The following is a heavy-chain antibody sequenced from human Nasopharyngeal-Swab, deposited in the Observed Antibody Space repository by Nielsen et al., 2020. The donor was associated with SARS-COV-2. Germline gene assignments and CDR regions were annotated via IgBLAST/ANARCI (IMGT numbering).Heavy chain of an antibody. Sequence: SETLSLTCTVSGGSISSSSYYWGWIRQPPGKGLEWIGSIYYSGSPYYNPSLKSRVTISVDTSKNQFSLKLSSVTAADTAVYYCARDTSAEKRGNWFDPWGQGTLVTVSS. V-gene: IGHV4-39*02. D-gene: IGHD6-25*01. CDR1: GGSISSSSYY. J-gene: IGHJ5*02. CDR3: ARDTSAEKRGNWFDP. CDR2: IYYSGSP.